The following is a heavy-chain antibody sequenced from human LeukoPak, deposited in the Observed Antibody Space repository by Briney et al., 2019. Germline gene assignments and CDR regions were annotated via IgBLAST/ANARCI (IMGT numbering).Heavy chain of an antibody. CDR2: ISAYNGNT. D-gene: IGHD3-22*01. Sequence: ASVKVPCKASGYTFTSYGISWVRQAPGQGLEWMGWISAYNGNTNYAQKLQGRVTMTTDTSTSTAYMGLRSLRSDDTAVYYCARVGCDSSGQKPDYWGQGTLVTVSS. CDR3: ARVGCDSSGQKPDY. J-gene: IGHJ4*02. CDR1: GYTFTSYG. V-gene: IGHV1-18*01.